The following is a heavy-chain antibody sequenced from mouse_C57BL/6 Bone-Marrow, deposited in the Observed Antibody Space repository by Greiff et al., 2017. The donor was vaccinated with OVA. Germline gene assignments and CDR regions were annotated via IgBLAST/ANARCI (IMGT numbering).Heavy chain of an antibody. V-gene: IGHV5-6*02. CDR2: ISSGGSYT. CDR3: ARRNYGTPYWYFDV. J-gene: IGHJ1*03. Sequence: EVMLVESGGDLVKPGGSLKLSCAASGFTFSSYGMSWVRQTPDKRLEWVATISSGGSYTYYPDSVKGRFTISRDNAKNTLYLQMSSLKSEDTAMYYCARRNYGTPYWYFDVWGTGTTVTVSS. CDR1: GFTFSSYG. D-gene: IGHD1-1*01.